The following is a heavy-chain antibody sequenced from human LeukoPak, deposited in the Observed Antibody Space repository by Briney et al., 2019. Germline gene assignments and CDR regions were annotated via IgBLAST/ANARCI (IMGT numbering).Heavy chain of an antibody. CDR2: IFGSGGSA. J-gene: IGHJ4*02. CDR3: GKTTTGYSSGQKPAWPVDY. D-gene: IGHD6-19*01. CDR1: GFTFGSYA. V-gene: IGHV3-23*01. Sequence: GGSLRLSCEASGFTFGSYAMYWVRQAPGKGLEWVAGIFGSGGSAHYADSAKGRFTISRDNSKNTVYLQINSLRAEDTAVYYCGKTTTGYSSGQKPAWPVDYWGQGTLVTASS.